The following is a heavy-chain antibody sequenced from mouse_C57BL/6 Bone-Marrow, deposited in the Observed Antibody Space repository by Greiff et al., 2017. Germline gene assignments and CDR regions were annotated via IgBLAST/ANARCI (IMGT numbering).Heavy chain of an antibody. V-gene: IGHV1-55*01. D-gene: IGHD3-2*02. CDR3: ARQLRGWFAY. CDR2: IYPGSGST. CDR1: GYTFTSYW. J-gene: IGHJ3*01. Sequence: VKLQQPGAELVKPGASVKMSCKASGYTFTSYWITWVKQRPGQGLEWIGDIYPGSGSTNYNEKFKGKATLTVDTSSSTAYMQLSSLTSEDSAVYYCARQLRGWFAYWGQGTLVTVSA.